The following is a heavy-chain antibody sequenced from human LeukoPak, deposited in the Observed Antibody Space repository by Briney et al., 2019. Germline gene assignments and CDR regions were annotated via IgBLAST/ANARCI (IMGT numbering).Heavy chain of an antibody. V-gene: IGHV3-15*01. J-gene: IGHJ4*02. CDR3: AKGLSGYSSGWAFDY. CDR1: GFTFSNAW. D-gene: IGHD6-19*01. Sequence: GGSLRLSCAASGFTFSNAWMSWVRQAPGKGLEWVGRIKSKTDGGTTDYAAPVKGRFTISRDDSKNTLYLQMNSLRAEDTAVYYCAKGLSGYSSGWAFDYWGQGTLVTVSS. CDR2: IKSKTDGGTT.